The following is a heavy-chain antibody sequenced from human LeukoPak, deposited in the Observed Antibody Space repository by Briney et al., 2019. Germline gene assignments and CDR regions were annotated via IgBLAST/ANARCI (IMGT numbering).Heavy chain of an antibody. Sequence: SETLSLTCTVSGGSISSYYWSWIRQPPGKGLEWIGYIYYSGSTNYNPSLKSRVTISVDTSKNQFSLKLSSVTAADTAVYYCERRSGWRDYYYYGMDVWGQGTTVTVSS. V-gene: IGHV4-59*08. CDR2: IYYSGST. D-gene: IGHD6-19*01. CDR1: GGSISSYY. J-gene: IGHJ6*02. CDR3: ERRSGWRDYYYYGMDV.